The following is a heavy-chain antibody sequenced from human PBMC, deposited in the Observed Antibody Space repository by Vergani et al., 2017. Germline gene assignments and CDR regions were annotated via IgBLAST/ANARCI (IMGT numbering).Heavy chain of an antibody. J-gene: IGHJ4*02. CDR3: ARSHDYGDRALGDY. V-gene: IGHV3-33*01. CDR1: GFTFSSYG. CDR2: IWYGGSNK. Sequence: QVQLVESGGGVVQPGGSLRLSCAASGFTFSSYGMHWVRQAPGKGLEWVAVIWYGGSNKYYADSVKGRFTISRDNSKNTLYLQMNSLRAEDTAVYYCARSHDYGDRALGDYWGQGTLVTVSS. D-gene: IGHD4-17*01.